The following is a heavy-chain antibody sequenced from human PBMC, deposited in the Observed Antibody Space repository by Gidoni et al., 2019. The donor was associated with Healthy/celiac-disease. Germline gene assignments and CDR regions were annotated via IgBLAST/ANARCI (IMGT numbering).Heavy chain of an antibody. CDR1: GSSFTSYW. CDR3: ARQEDAKQLVPFDP. D-gene: IGHD6-13*01. J-gene: IGHJ5*02. Sequence: EVQLVQSGAAVKKPGESLKISCKGSGSSFTSYWIGWVLQMPGKSLEWMGIIYPGDSDTRYIPSFQSQVTIAADKSISTAYLQWSSLKASDTAMYYCARQEDAKQLVPFDPWGQGTLVTVSS. CDR2: IYPGDSDT. V-gene: IGHV5-51*01.